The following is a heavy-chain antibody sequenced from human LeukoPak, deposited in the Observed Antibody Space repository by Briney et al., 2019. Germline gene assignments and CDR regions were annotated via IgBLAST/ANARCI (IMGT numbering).Heavy chain of an antibody. CDR1: GYTFTSYG. J-gene: IGHJ6*02. Sequence: AASVKVSCEASGYTFTSYGISWVRQAPGQGLEWMGWISAYNGNTNYAQKLQGRVTMTTDTSTSTAYMELRSLRSEDTAVYYCARGYSGSNRDYYYYGMDVWGQGTTVTVSS. D-gene: IGHD1-26*01. V-gene: IGHV1-18*01. CDR2: ISAYNGNT. CDR3: ARGYSGSNRDYYYYGMDV.